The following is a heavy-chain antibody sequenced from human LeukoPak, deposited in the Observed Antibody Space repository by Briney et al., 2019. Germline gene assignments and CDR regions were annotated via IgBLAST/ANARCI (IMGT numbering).Heavy chain of an antibody. J-gene: IGHJ3*02. Sequence: GGSLRLSCAASGFTFSSYAMGWVRQPPGKGLEWVSAISGSGGSTYYAESVKGRFTISRDNSKNTLYLQMNSLRAEDTAVYYCAKNYEDAFDIWGQGTMVTVSS. V-gene: IGHV3-23*01. CDR1: GFTFSSYA. CDR2: ISGSGGST. CDR3: AKNYEDAFDI. D-gene: IGHD1-7*01.